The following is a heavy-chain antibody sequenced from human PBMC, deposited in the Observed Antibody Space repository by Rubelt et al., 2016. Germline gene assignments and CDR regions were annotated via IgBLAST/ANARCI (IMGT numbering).Heavy chain of an antibody. D-gene: IGHD2-15*01. J-gene: IGHJ4*02. CDR2: ISYDGTSK. Sequence: HWVRQAPGKGLEWVADISYDGTSKYNGNSVKGRFTISRDNSRNTLYLQMNRLRPEDTAVYYCAREEIVVSEAATLLDYWGQGTLVTVSS. CDR3: AREEIVVSEAATLLDY. V-gene: IGHV3-30*04.